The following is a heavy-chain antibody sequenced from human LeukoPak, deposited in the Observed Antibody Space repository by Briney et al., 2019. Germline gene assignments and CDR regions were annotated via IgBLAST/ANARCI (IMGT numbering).Heavy chain of an antibody. CDR3: ARSGTYYYYYMDV. J-gene: IGHJ6*03. D-gene: IGHD2-15*01. CDR1: GYSISSGYY. V-gene: IGHV4-38-2*02. Sequence: SGTLSLTCTVSGYSISSGYYWGWIRQPPGKGLEWIGSIYHSGSTYYNPSLKSRVTISVDTSKNQFSLKLSSVTAADTAVYYCARSGTYYYYYMDVWGKGTTVTVSS. CDR2: IYHSGST.